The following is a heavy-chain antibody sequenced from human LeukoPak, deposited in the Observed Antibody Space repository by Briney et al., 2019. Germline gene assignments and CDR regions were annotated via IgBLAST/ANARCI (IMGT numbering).Heavy chain of an antibody. CDR1: GFTFSSHT. CDR2: ISTDSKTI. J-gene: IGHJ3*02. V-gene: IGHV3-48*04. D-gene: IGHD1-26*01. CDR3: ARKPITGSHSGAFDI. Sequence: PGGSLRLSCVASGFTFSSHTINWVRQAPGKGLEWVSSISTDSKTIYYTDSVKGRFTISRDNAKNSLYLQMNSLRAEDTAVFYCARKPITGSHSGAFDIWGQGTMVTVSS.